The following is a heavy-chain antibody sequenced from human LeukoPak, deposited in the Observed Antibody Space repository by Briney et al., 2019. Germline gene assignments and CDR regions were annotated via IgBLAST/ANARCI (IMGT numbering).Heavy chain of an antibody. V-gene: IGHV4-34*01. J-gene: IGHJ6*02. CDR1: GGSFSGYY. CDR2: INHSGST. Sequence: SETLSLTCAVYGGSFSGYYWSWIRQPPGKGLEWIGEINHSGSTNYNPSLKSRVTISVDTSKKQSSLKLSSVTAADTAVCYCATRASHYYDSSGYYYYGMDVWGQGTTVTVSS. D-gene: IGHD3-22*01. CDR3: ATRASHYYDSSGYYYYGMDV.